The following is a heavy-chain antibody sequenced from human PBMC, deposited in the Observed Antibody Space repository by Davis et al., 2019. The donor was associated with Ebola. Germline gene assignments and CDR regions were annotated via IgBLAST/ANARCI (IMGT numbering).Heavy chain of an antibody. J-gene: IGHJ4*02. CDR3: ANLAGYYYDSSGYYRTSYYFDY. D-gene: IGHD3-22*01. Sequence: GESLKISCAASGFTFSSYAMHWVRQAPGKGLEWVAVISYDGSNKYYADSVKGRFTISRDNAKNSLYLQMNSLRAEDTAVYYCANLAGYYYDSSGYYRTSYYFDYWGQGTLVTVSS. CDR1: GFTFSSYA. CDR2: ISYDGSNK. V-gene: IGHV3-30-3*01.